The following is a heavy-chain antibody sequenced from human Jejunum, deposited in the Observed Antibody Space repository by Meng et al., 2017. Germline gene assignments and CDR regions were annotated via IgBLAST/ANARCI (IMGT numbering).Heavy chain of an antibody. J-gene: IGHJ2*01. CDR2: VYHSGST. CDR1: GGSIESNNW. D-gene: IGHD3-10*02. V-gene: IGHV4-4*02. CDR3: ARADYVRYFDL. Sequence: QVHLPESGPGLVNPSASLSLLCAVSGGSIESNNWWTWIRQPPGQGLEWIGEVYHSGSTHYNPSLQSRVTISIDNSKNRFSLSLNSVTAADTAIYYCARADYVRYFDLWGRGTLVTVSS.